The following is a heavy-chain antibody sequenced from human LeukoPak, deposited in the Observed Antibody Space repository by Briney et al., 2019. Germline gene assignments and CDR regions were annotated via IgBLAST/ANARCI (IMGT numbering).Heavy chain of an antibody. CDR3: ARALYCSSTSCSILGYYYYYGMDV. V-gene: IGHV1-69*13. CDR1: GGTFSSYA. J-gene: IGHJ6*02. CDR2: IIPIFGTA. D-gene: IGHD2-2*01. Sequence: ASVKVSCKASGGTFSSYAISWVRQAPGQGLEWMGGIIPIFGTANYAQKFQGRVTITADESTSTAYMELSSLRSEDTAVYYCARALYCSSTSCSILGYYYYYGMDVWGQGTTVIVSS.